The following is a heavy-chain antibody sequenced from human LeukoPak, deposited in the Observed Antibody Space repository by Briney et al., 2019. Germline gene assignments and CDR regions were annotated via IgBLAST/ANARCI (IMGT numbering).Heavy chain of an antibody. CDR1: GFTFSDYY. CDR2: ISSSSSYT. Sequence: KAGGSLRLSCAASGFTFSDYYMSWIRQAPGKGLEWVSYISSSSSYTNYADSVKGRFTISRDNAKNSLYLQMNSLRAEDTAVYYCARSGPYSSGWYGSWGQGTLVTVSS. D-gene: IGHD6-19*01. CDR3: ARSGPYSSGWYGS. V-gene: IGHV3-11*06. J-gene: IGHJ4*02.